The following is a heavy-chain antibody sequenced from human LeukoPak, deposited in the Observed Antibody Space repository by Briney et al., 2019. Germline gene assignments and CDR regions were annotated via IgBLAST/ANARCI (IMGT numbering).Heavy chain of an antibody. CDR1: GFTVSSNY. CDR3: AKANDYSNLDY. J-gene: IGHJ4*02. Sequence: GGSLRLSCAASGFTVSSNYMSWVRQAPGKGLEWVSVIYSGGSTYYADSVKGRFTISRDNSKNTLYLQMNSLRAEDTAVYYCAKANDYSNLDYWGQGTLVTVSS. D-gene: IGHD4-11*01. CDR2: IYSGGST. V-gene: IGHV3-66*02.